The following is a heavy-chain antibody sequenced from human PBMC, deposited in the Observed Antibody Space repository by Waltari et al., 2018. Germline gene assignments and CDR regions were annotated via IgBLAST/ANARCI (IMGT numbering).Heavy chain of an antibody. CDR2: IGHDGSLK. Sequence: QVQLEESGGGVVQPGRSLRLSCAACGFYFRSYGMHWVRQAPGKGLEWVAVIGHDGSLKYYADSVRGRFTISRDNSKNTLFLEMNSLRGEDTAVYYCAKENNDLLCDSWGQGTQVTVSS. D-gene: IGHD2-15*01. CDR1: GFYFRSYG. J-gene: IGHJ5*01. CDR3: AKENNDLLCDS. V-gene: IGHV3-30*18.